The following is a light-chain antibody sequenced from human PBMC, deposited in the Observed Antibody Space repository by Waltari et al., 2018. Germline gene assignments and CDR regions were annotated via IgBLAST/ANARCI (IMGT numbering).Light chain of an antibody. J-gene: IGLJ2*01. CDR1: SPNIGNNY. CDR2: ENN. CDR3: GTWDSSLSVGV. V-gene: IGLV1-51*01. Sequence: QSVLTQPPSVSAAPGQKVTISCSGTSPNIGNNYVSWYQQFPGTAPNLLIYENNKRPSGIPDRFFGSKSGTSATLDIHGLQTGDEADYYCGTWDSSLSVGVLGGGTKLTVL.